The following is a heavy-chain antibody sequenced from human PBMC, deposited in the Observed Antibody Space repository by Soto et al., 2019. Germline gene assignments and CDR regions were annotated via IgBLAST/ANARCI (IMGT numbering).Heavy chain of an antibody. CDR1: GYTFTSYG. J-gene: IGHJ6*02. Sequence: QVQLVQSGVEVKKPGASVKVSCKASGYTFTSYGISWVRQAPGQGLEWMGWISAYNGNTNYAQKLQGRVTMTTDTSTSTAYMELRSLRSDDTAVYYCARPVQDSSSWYPLVYYYYYYGMDVWGQGTTVTVSS. V-gene: IGHV1-18*01. CDR2: ISAYNGNT. CDR3: ARPVQDSSSWYPLVYYYYYYGMDV. D-gene: IGHD6-13*01.